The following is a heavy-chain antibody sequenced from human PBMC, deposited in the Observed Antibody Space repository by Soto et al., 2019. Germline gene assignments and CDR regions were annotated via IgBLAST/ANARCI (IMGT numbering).Heavy chain of an antibody. V-gene: IGHV3-23*01. Sequence: EVKVLESGGGLVQPGGSLRLSCAASGFTFDTYALNWVRQAPGKGLEWVSAIGSSGSTYYADSVKGRFTISRDTPKKTLYLQMNSLRDEDTAKYYCAKGFRSLEWYSLAPFDYWGQGALVTVSS. CDR3: AKGFRSLEWYSLAPFDY. CDR1: GFTFDTYA. J-gene: IGHJ4*02. CDR2: IGSSGST. D-gene: IGHD3-3*01.